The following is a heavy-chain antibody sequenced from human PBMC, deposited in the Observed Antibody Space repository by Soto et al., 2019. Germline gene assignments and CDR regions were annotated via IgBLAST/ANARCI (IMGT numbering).Heavy chain of an antibody. CDR2: IYSGGST. J-gene: IGHJ4*02. CDR1: GFTVSSNY. V-gene: IGHV3-53*01. Sequence: GGSLRLSCAASGFTVSSNYMSWVRQAPGKGLEWVSVIYSGGSTYYADSVKGRFTISRDNSKNTLYLQMNSLRAEDTAVYYCARGSYYDSSGYSFDYWGQGTLVTVSS. CDR3: ARGSYYDSSGYSFDY. D-gene: IGHD3-22*01.